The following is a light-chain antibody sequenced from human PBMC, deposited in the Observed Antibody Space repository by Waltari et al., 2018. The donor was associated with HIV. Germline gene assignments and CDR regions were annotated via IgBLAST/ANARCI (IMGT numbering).Light chain of an antibody. J-gene: IGKJ1*01. CDR1: QRVSSN. Sequence: EIVMTQSPATLSVSPGERATLSCRASQRVSSNLAWYQQKPGQAPRLLIYGAFTRPTGIPARFSGSGSGTEFTLTISSLQSEDFALYYCQQYNNWPRTFGQGTKVEIK. CDR3: QQYNNWPRT. V-gene: IGKV3-15*01. CDR2: GAF.